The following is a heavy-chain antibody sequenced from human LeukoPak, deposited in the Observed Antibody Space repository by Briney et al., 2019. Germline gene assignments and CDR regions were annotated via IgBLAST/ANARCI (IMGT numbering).Heavy chain of an antibody. J-gene: IGHJ5*02. Sequence: PSETLSLTCGVYGGSLSGYYWSWIRQSPGKGLEWIGEINHSGGTYYSPALKSRVTISADTSKKQFSLKLRSVTAADTAVYYCARKGGGQLVNTRRWFDPWGQGTLVIVSS. CDR3: ARKGGGQLVNTRRWFDP. CDR2: INHSGGT. D-gene: IGHD6-13*01. V-gene: IGHV4-34*01. CDR1: GGSLSGYY.